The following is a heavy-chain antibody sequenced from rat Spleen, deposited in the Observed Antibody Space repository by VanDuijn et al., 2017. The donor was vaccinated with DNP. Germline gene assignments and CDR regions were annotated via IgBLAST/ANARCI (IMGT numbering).Heavy chain of an antibody. Sequence: EVKFVESGGGLVQPGRSLKLSCAASGFIFNDFWMGWVRQAPGKGLEWIGEVNKDSSRINYSPSLKDKFTISRDNAQNTLYLQMSKLGSEDTATYYCAKGMYTTGWGAYWGQGTLVTVSS. CDR2: VNKDSSRI. V-gene: IGHV4-2*01. D-gene: IGHD1-6*01. J-gene: IGHJ3*01. CDR1: GFIFNDFW. CDR3: AKGMYTTGWGAY.